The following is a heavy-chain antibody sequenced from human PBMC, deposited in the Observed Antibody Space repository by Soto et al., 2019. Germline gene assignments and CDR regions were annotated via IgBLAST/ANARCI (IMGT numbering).Heavy chain of an antibody. Sequence: SETLSLTCAVYGGSFSGYYWSWIRQPPGKGLEWIGEINHSGSINYNPSLKSRVTISVDTSKNQFSLKLSSVTAADTAVYYCARTSDSSIGYYYYGMDVWGQGTTVTVSS. V-gene: IGHV4-34*01. D-gene: IGHD3-22*01. J-gene: IGHJ6*02. CDR1: GGSFSGYY. CDR3: ARTSDSSIGYYYYGMDV. CDR2: INHSGSI.